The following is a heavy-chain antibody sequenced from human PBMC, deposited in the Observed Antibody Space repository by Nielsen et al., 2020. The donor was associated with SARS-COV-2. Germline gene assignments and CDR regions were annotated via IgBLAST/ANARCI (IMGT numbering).Heavy chain of an antibody. CDR2: INPSGGST. Sequence: WGRQAPGQGLEWMGIINPSGGSTSYAQKFQGRVTMTRDTSTSTVYMELSSLRSEDTAVYYCARDRGDYGDYGHWGQGTLVTVSS. V-gene: IGHV1-46*01. CDR3: ARDRGDYGDYGH. D-gene: IGHD4-17*01. J-gene: IGHJ4*02.